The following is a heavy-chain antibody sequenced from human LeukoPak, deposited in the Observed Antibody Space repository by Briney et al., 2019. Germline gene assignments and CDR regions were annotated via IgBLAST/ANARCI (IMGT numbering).Heavy chain of an antibody. CDR3: AIIVVVTATLDY. Sequence: PGGSLRLSCAASGFTFSSYEMNWVRQAPGKGLEWVSAISGSGGSTYYADSVKGRFTISRDNSRNTLYLQMNSLRAEDTAVYYCAIIVVVTATLDYWGQGTLVTVSS. V-gene: IGHV3-23*01. D-gene: IGHD2-21*02. J-gene: IGHJ4*02. CDR1: GFTFSSYE. CDR2: ISGSGGST.